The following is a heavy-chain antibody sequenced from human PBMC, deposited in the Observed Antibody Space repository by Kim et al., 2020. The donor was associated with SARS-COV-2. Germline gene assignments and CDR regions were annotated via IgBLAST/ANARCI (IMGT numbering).Heavy chain of an antibody. CDR1: GGSFSGYY. V-gene: IGHV4-34*01. CDR3: ARGIAAAVP. D-gene: IGHD6-13*01. J-gene: IGHJ5*02. Sequence: SETLSLTCAVYGGSFSGYYWSWIRQPPGKGLEWIGEINHSGSTNYNPSLKSRVTISVDTSKNQFSLKLSSVTAADTAVYYCARGIAAAVPWGQGTLVTVSS. CDR2: INHSGST.